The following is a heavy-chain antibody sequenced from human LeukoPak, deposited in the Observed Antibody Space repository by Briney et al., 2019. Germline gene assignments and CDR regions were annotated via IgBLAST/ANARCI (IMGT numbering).Heavy chain of an antibody. CDR3: SREHYYDISGILPGWFGP. V-gene: IGHV3-30*02. D-gene: IGHD3-22*01. J-gene: IGHJ3*01. CDR2: IRYDGNNK. CDR1: GFTFSSYG. Sequence: GGSLRLSCAAAGFTFSSYGMHWVRQAPGKGLEGVTFIRYDGNNKYYADSVKGRFTISSDNSNNTLYLQMNSMRAEDKPVYYYSREHYYDISGILPGWFGPWGQETMVTVSS.